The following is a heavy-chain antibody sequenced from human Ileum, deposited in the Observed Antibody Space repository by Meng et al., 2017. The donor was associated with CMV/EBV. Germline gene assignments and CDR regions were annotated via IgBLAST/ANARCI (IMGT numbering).Heavy chain of an antibody. V-gene: IGHV1-69*05. CDR3: AINLIRTTVTLVYNWFDP. CDR2: IIPIFGTA. D-gene: IGHD4-11*01. J-gene: IGHJ5*02. Sequence: TFSSCAISGVRQAPGQGLEWMRGIIPIFGTANYAQKFQGRVTITTDESTSTAYMELSSLRSEDTAVYYCAINLIRTTVTLVYNWFDPWGQGTLVTVSS. CDR1: TFSSCA.